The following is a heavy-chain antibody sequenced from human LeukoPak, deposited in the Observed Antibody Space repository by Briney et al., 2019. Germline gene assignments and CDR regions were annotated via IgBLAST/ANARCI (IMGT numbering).Heavy chain of an antibody. J-gene: IGHJ2*01. CDR1: GGSISSGGYY. V-gene: IGHV4-61*08. Sequence: SETLSLTCTVSGGSISSGGYYWSWIRQPPGKGLEWIGYIYHSGSTNYNPSLKSRVTISVDTSKNQFSLKLSSVTAADTAVYYCARRGFGLRYFDLWGRGTLVTVSS. D-gene: IGHD3-10*01. CDR3: ARRGFGLRYFDL. CDR2: IYHSGST.